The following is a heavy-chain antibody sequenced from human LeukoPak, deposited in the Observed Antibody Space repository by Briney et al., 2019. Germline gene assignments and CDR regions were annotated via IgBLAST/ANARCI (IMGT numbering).Heavy chain of an antibody. V-gene: IGHV1-18*04. Sequence: ASVKVSCKASGYTFTSRGFSWVRQAPGQGLEWMGWINADSGNTNYAQELQGRVTLTTDTSTNTAYMELRSLRSDDTAVYYCARDEVSGGWYNHWGQGTLVTVSS. D-gene: IGHD6-19*01. J-gene: IGHJ4*02. CDR3: ARDEVSGGWYNH. CDR2: INADSGNT. CDR1: GYTFTSRG.